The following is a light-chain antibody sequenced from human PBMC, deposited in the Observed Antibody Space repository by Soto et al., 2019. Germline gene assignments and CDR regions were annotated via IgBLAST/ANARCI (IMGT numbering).Light chain of an antibody. V-gene: IGLV1-40*01. CDR1: SSNFGAGYD. Sequence: QSSLTQPPSVSGAPWQRVTISCTGSSSNFGAGYDVHWYQQLPATAPKLLIYGNSNRPSGVPDRFSGSKSGTSASLAITGLQAEDEADYYCQSYDSSLSGYVFGTGTKVTVL. CDR2: GNS. J-gene: IGLJ1*01. CDR3: QSYDSSLSGYV.